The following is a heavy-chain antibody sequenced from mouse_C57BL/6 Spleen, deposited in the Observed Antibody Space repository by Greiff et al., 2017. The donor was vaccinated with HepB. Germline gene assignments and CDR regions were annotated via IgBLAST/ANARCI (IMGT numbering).Heavy chain of an antibody. CDR3: ARKGHGYSSGYAWFAY. Sequence: EVQLQQSGPELVKPGASVKISCKASGYTFTDYYMNWVKQSQGKSLEWIGDINPNNGGTSYNQKFKGKATLTVDKSSSTAYMELRSLTSEDSAVYYYARKGHGYSSGYAWFAYWGQGTLVTVSA. V-gene: IGHV1-26*01. D-gene: IGHD3-2*02. CDR2: INPNNGGT. CDR1: GYTFTDYY. J-gene: IGHJ3*01.